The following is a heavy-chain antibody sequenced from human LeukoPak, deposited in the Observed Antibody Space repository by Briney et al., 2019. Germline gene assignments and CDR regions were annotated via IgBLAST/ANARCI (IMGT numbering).Heavy chain of an antibody. D-gene: IGHD4-11*01. CDR3: ARDAIVRDYSNSDY. J-gene: IGHJ4*02. Sequence: ASVKVSCKASGYTFTGYYIHWVRQAPGQGLEWMGWINPNSGGTNYAQKFRGGVTMTRDTSISTAYMELSRLTSDDTAVYYCARDAIVRDYSNSDYWGQGTLVTVSS. V-gene: IGHV1-2*02. CDR2: INPNSGGT. CDR1: GYTFTGYY.